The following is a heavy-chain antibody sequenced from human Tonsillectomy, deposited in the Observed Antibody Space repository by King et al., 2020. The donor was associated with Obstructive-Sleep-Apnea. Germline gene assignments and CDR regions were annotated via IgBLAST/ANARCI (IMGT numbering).Heavy chain of an antibody. D-gene: IGHD4-17*01. V-gene: IGHV4-59*01. CDR1: GGSISFYY. CDR3: ARTLYGDSPYYYYAMDV. CDR2: IYYNGIT. Sequence: QLQESGPGLVKPSETLSLTCTVSGGSISFYYWSWIRQPPGKGLEWIGYIYYNGITNYNPSLRSRVAMSVVTSKNQFSLKLWSVTAADTAVYYCARTLYGDSPYYYYAMDVWGQGTTVTVSS. J-gene: IGHJ6*02.